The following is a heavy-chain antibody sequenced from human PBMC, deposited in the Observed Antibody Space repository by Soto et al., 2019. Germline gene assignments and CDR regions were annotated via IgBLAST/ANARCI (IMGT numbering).Heavy chain of an antibody. CDR2: IYYSGST. CDR3: ARDGRDYSSGPFDY. V-gene: IGHV4-30-4*01. J-gene: IGHJ4*02. Sequence: PSETLSITCTFSVGSISIGDYYWRWIRQPPGKGLEWIGYIYYSGSTYYNPSLKSRVTISVDTSKNQFSLKLSSVTAADTAVYYCARDGRDYSSGPFDYWGQGTLVTVSS. CDR1: VGSISIGDYY. D-gene: IGHD6-19*01.